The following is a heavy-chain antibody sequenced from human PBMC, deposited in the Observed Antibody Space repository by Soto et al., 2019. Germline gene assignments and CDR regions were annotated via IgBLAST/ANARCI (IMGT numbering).Heavy chain of an antibody. V-gene: IGHV1-2*02. CDR1: RYTFIAYH. J-gene: IGHJ4*02. Sequence: QVQLVQSGAEVKKPGASVKVSCKASRYTFIAYHMHWVRQAPAQGLEWMGWINPNSGGTNYAQRFQGRVTLTRDTSISTAYMELSGLKSDDTAVYYCARGQGSGWYEDLDYWGQGTLVTVSS. CDR2: INPNSGGT. D-gene: IGHD6-19*01. CDR3: ARGQGSGWYEDLDY.